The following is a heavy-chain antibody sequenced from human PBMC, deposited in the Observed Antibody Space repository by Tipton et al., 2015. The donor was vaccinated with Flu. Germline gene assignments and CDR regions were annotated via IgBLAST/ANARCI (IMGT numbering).Heavy chain of an antibody. CDR3: AASPRCSSTSCYLDDAFDI. CDR1: GGTFGSYA. J-gene: IGHJ3*02. V-gene: IGHV1-69*01. D-gene: IGHD2-2*01. Sequence: QLVQSGAEVKKPGSSVKVSCKASGGTFGSYAISWVRQAPGQGLEWMGGIIPIFGTANYAQKFQGRVTITADESTSTAYMELSSLRSEDTAVYYCAASPRCSSTSCYLDDAFDIWGQGTMVTVSS. CDR2: IIPIFGTA.